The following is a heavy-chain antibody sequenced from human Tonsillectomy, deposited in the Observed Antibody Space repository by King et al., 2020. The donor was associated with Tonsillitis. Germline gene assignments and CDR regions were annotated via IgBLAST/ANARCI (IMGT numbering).Heavy chain of an antibody. CDR1: GFTFSSEY. V-gene: IGHV3-53*01. CDR2: ILTDNTA. Sequence: VQLVESGGGLIQPGGSLRLSCAASGFTFSSEYMTWVRQAPGKGLEWVSIILTDNTAYYADSVKGRFTIARDNSKNTLYLQMNSLKVEDTAVYYCARGDCDLDWGQGTLVTVSS. D-gene: IGHD2-21*02. J-gene: IGHJ4*02. CDR3: ARGDCDLD.